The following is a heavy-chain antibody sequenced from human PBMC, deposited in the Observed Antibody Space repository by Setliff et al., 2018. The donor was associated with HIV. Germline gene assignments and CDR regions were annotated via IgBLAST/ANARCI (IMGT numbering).Heavy chain of an antibody. D-gene: IGHD3-10*01. V-gene: IGHV4-59*06. Sequence: KTSETLSLTCTVSGGSISSYYWSWIRQTPGKGLEWIGYIYYSGDTYYNATLQSRATILLDTSKNQFFLTLTSVTAADTAVYFCARVPFGSGSYYFDFWGQGTLVTVSS. J-gene: IGHJ4*02. CDR1: GGSISSYY. CDR2: IYYSGDT. CDR3: ARVPFGSGSYYFDF.